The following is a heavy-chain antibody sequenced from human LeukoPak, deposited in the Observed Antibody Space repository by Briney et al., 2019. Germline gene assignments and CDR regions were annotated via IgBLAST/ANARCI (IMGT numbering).Heavy chain of an antibody. CDR3: ARQTVTHPTFDY. D-gene: IGHD4-17*01. CDR1: GGSISSYY. J-gene: IGHJ4*02. V-gene: IGHV4-34*01. CDR2: INHSGFT. Sequence: SETLSLTCTVSGGSISSYYWSWIRQPPGKGLEWIGEINHSGFTNYNPSLKSRVTISVDTSKNQFSLKLSSVTAADTAVYYCARQTVTHPTFDYWGQGTLVTVSS.